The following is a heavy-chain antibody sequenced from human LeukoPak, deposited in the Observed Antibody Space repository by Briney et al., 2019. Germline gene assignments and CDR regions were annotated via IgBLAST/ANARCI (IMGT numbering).Heavy chain of an antibody. V-gene: IGHV3-66*01. CDR1: GFTFSSYA. CDR3: ARVWTN. D-gene: IGHD3/OR15-3a*01. Sequence: GGSLRLSCAASGFTFSSYAMSWVRQAPGKGLEWVSVIYSGGSTYYADSVKGRFTISRDNSKNTLYLQMNSLRAEDTAVYYCARVWTNWGQGTLVTVAS. J-gene: IGHJ4*02. CDR2: IYSGGST.